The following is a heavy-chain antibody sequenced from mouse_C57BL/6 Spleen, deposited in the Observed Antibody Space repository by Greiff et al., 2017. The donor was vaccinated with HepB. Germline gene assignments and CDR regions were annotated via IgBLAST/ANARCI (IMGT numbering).Heavy chain of an antibody. Sequence: EVQGVESGGGLVKPGGSLKLSCAASGFTFSSYAMSWVRQTPEKRLEWVATISDGGSYTYYPDNVKGRFTISRDNAKNNLYLQMSHLKSEDTAMYYCAREVGYAMDYWGQGTSVTVSS. D-gene: IGHD1-1*01. CDR1: GFTFSSYA. CDR2: ISDGGSYT. V-gene: IGHV5-4*01. CDR3: AREVGYAMDY. J-gene: IGHJ4*01.